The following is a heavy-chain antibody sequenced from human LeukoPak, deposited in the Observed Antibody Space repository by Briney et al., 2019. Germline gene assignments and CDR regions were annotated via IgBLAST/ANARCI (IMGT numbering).Heavy chain of an antibody. Sequence: GGSLRLSCAASGFTFSSYEMNWVRQAPGKGLEWVSYISSSGSTIYYADSVKGRFTISRDNAKNSLYLQMNSLKPEDTAIYYCTTGGLAHIIVVTATDLDDYWGQGTLVTVSS. D-gene: IGHD2-21*02. V-gene: IGHV3-48*03. CDR2: ISSSGSTI. CDR3: TTGGLAHIIVVTATDLDDY. J-gene: IGHJ4*02. CDR1: GFTFSSYE.